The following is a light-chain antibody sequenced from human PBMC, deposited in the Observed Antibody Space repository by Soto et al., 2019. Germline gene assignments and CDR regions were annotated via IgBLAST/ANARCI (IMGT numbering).Light chain of an antibody. CDR2: AAS. CDR1: QSISTS. V-gene: IGKV1-39*01. Sequence: DVQMTQSPSSLSASVGDRVTITCRASQSISTSLNWYQQKPGKAPKLLIYAASSLQSGVPSRFSGSGSGTDFTLTISSLQPEDFATYYCQQYDNLPITFGQGTRLEIK. J-gene: IGKJ5*01. CDR3: QQYDNLPIT.